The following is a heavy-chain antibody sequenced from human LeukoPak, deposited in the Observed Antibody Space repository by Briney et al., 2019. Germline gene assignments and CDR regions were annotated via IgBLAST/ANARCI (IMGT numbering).Heavy chain of an antibody. J-gene: IGHJ6*03. CDR1: GGSISSYY. V-gene: IGHV4-59*01. CDR3: ARAVWELQPGGYYYYYMDV. D-gene: IGHD1-7*01. CDR2: IYYSGST. Sequence: PSETLSLTCTVSGGSISSYYWSWIRQPPGKGLEWIGYIYYSGSTNYNPSLKSRVTISVDTSKNQFSLKLSSVTAADTAVYYCARAVWELQPGGYYYYYMDVWGKGTTVTVSS.